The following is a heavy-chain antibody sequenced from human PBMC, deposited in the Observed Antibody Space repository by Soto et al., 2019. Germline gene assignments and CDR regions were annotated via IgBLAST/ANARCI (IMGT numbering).Heavy chain of an antibody. D-gene: IGHD1-26*01. CDR1: GGSFSGYY. V-gene: IGHV4-34*01. CDR2: INHSGST. J-gene: IGHJ4*02. Sequence: SETLSLTCAVYGGSFSGYYWSWIRQPPGKGLEWIGEINHSGSTNYNPSLKSRVTISVDTSKNQFSLKLGSVTAADTAVYYCARGLSFGSYYGYWGQGTLVTVSS. CDR3: ARGLSFGSYYGY.